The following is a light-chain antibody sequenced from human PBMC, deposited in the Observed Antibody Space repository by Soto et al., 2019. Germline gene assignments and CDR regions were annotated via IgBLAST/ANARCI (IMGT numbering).Light chain of an antibody. CDR1: QSLLHSNGYNY. J-gene: IGKJ5*01. V-gene: IGKV2-28*01. Sequence: DIVMTQSPLSLPVTPGEPASISCRSSQSLLHSNGYNYLDWYLQKPGQSPQLLIYLGSNRASGVPGRFSGSGSGTDFTLKISRVEAEDVGVYYCMQGLQTRAFGQGTRLEIK. CDR2: LGS. CDR3: MQGLQTRA.